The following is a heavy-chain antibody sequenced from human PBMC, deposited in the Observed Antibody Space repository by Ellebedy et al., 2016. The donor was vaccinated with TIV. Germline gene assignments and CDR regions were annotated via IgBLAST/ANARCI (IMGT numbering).Heavy chain of an antibody. V-gene: IGHV3-21*04. J-gene: IGHJ6*03. D-gene: IGHD2-15*01. CDR1: GFAFGGFC. CDR3: ARFSRGAPFVDYLYYMDV. Sequence: PGGSLRLSCAAPGFAFGGFCMNWVRQAPGKGLEWVSSISTISDDVHHADSVKGRFTISRDNAKNSIYLQMNNLRPEDTAVYYCARFSRGAPFVDYLYYMDVWGKGTAVTVSS. CDR2: ISTISDDV.